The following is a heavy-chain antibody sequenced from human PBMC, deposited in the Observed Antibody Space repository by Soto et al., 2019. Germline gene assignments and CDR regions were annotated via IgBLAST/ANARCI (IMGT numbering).Heavy chain of an antibody. CDR3: ARYCSGGSCCDGCVY. D-gene: IGHD2-15*01. CDR2: IYYSGST. CDR1: GGSISSSSYY. V-gene: IGHV4-39*01. J-gene: IGHJ4*02. Sequence: QLQLQESGPGLVKPSETLSLTCTVSGGSISSSSYYWGWIRQPPGKGLEWIGSIYYSGSTYYNPSLKSRVTISVDTSKNQFSLKLSSVTAADTAVYYCARYCSGGSCCDGCVYWGQGTLVTVSS.